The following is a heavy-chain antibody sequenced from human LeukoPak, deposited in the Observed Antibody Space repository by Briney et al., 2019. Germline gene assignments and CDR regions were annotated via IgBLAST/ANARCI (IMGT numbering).Heavy chain of an antibody. CDR2: INHSGST. Sequence: PSETLSLTCAVYGGPFSGSYWNWIRQSPGKGLEWIGEINHSGSTYYNPSLKGRLTISVDTSKNHFSLKLSSVTAADTAVYYCARTSYADDAFDIWGQGTMVTVSS. V-gene: IGHV4-34*01. J-gene: IGHJ3*02. CDR3: ARTSYADDAFDI. D-gene: IGHD2/OR15-2a*01. CDR1: GGPFSGSY.